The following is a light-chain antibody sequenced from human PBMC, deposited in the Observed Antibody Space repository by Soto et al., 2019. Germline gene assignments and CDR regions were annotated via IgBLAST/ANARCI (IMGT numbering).Light chain of an antibody. CDR1: QGISNF. CDR2: AAS. Sequence: DIQLAQSASFLSASVGDRVSIACRASQGISNFLAWYQQKAGKAPKLLIYAASTLQSGVPSRFSGSGSGTEFTLTITSVQPEDFATYYCQQSYSYPRTFGQGGKVDIK. CDR3: QQSYSYPRT. J-gene: IGKJ1*01. V-gene: IGKV1-9*01.